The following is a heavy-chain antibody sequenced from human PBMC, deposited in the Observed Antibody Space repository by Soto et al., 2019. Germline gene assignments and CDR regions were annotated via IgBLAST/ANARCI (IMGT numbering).Heavy chain of an antibody. CDR2: IKQDGSEK. CDR3: ARDSAFYSSSWFSSNYYGLDV. J-gene: IGHJ6*02. V-gene: IGHV3-7*03. CDR1: GFIFRNYC. D-gene: IGHD2-2*01. Sequence: GGSXRLSCASSGFIFRNYCMSWVRRAPGKGLEWVANIKQDGSEKFYADSVKGRVIISRDNVKNSLYLQLNSLRVDDTAVYFCARDSAFYSSSWFSSNYYGLDVWGQGTAVTVSS.